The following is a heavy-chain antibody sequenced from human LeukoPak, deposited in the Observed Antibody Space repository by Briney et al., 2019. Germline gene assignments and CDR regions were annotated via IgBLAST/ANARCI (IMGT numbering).Heavy chain of an antibody. CDR3: ARGSGTSWFDY. J-gene: IGHJ4*02. CDR1: GYTFTANY. Sequence: ASAKVSCKASGYTFTANYMHWVRQAPGQGLEWMGWINPRSGGTNYGEKFRGRVTMTRDTSITTAYMELSSLRFDDTAVYYCARGSGTSWFDYWGQGTLVTVSP. CDR2: INPRSGGT. V-gene: IGHV1-2*02. D-gene: IGHD2-2*01.